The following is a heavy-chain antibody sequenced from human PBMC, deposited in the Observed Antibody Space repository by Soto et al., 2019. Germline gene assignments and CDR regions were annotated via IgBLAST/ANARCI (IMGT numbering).Heavy chain of an antibody. D-gene: IGHD2-21*02. J-gene: IGHJ5*01. CDR3: VRLGYGPTANCGYYLFDS. CDR2: IYSNGIT. V-gene: IGHV4-4*07. Sequence: QVRLQESGPGLVKPSETLSLTCSASGGSISNYYWNWIRQPAGKGLEWIGRIYSNGITYYNPSLRRRVTMSVDTSTNQFSLSLDSVTAADTAVYYCVRLGYGPTANCGYYLFDSWGQGTLVTVSS. CDR1: GGSISNYY.